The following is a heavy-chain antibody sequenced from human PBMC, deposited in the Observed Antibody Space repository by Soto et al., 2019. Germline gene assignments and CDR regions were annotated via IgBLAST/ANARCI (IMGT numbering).Heavy chain of an antibody. CDR2: ISYDGSNK. CDR1: GFTFSSYA. CDR3: ARDPGYSGYDQPNDY. J-gene: IGHJ4*02. Sequence: QVQLVESGGGVVQPGRSLRLSCAASGFTFSSYAMHWVRQAPGKGLEWVAVISYDGSNKYYADSVKGRFTISRDNSKNTLYLQMNSLRAEDTAVYYCARDPGYSGYDQPNDYWGQGTLVTVSS. D-gene: IGHD5-12*01. V-gene: IGHV3-30-3*01.